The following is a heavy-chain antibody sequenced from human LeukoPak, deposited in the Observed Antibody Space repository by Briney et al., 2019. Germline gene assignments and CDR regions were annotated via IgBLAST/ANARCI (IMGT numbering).Heavy chain of an antibody. CDR1: GFIFSSYG. CDR2: IYNGGNT. V-gene: IGHV3-23*03. D-gene: IGHD3/OR15-3a*01. CDR3: AKEKPFGPPTGWFDP. Sequence: GGSLRLSCAASGFIFSSYGMSWVRQAPGKGLEWVSVIYNGGNTYYADSVKGRFTISRDNSKNTLYLQMNSLRAEDTAVYYCAKEKPFGPPTGWFDPWGQGTLVTVSS. J-gene: IGHJ5*02.